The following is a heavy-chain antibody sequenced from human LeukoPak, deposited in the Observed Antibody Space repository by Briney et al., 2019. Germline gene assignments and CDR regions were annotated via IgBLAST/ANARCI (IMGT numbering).Heavy chain of an antibody. V-gene: IGHV3-23*01. CDR2: IDYSGGAT. J-gene: IGHJ4*02. CDR1: GFTFNNYV. Sequence: GGSLRLSCAASGFTFNNYVMSWVRQPPGKGLEWVSGIDYSGGATNYADSVKGRFSISRDNSKNTLYLQMDSLRGEDTAVYYCAKDFRIGYSAHFDYWGQGALVTVSS. D-gene: IGHD2-21*01. CDR3: AKDFRIGYSAHFDY.